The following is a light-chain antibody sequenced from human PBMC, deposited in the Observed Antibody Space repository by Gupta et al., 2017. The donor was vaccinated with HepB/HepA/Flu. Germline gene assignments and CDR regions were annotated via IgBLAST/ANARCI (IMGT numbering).Light chain of an antibody. CDR3: AAYTRTSGL. J-gene: IGLJ2*01. V-gene: IGLV2-14*03. CDR2: ADS. CDR1: SSYVAIYDS. Sequence: QSALTQPTSVSGSPGQSLTISCTGTSSYVAIYDSFSWYQQHPGKAPKLMIYADSYRPSGVSNRFSASKSGNTASLTISGLRAEDEAYYYCAAYTRTSGLFGGGTKLTVL.